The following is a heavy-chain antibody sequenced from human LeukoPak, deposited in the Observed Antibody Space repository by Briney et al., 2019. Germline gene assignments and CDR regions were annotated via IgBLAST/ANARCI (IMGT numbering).Heavy chain of an antibody. J-gene: IGHJ4*02. V-gene: IGHV3-53*01. Sequence: GGSLRLSCAASGFTVSSNYMSWVRQAPGKGLEWVSVIYSGGSTSYADPVKGRFTISRDNSKNTLYLQMNSLRAEDTAVYYCARDSFYYDNSALKHSVFDYWGQGTLVTVSS. D-gene: IGHD3-22*01. CDR1: GFTVSSNY. CDR2: IYSGGST. CDR3: ARDSFYYDNSALKHSVFDY.